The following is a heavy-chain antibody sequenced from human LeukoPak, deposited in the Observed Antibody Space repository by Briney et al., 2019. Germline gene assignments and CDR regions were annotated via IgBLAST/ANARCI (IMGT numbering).Heavy chain of an antibody. J-gene: IGHJ5*02. CDR2: ITGNHGAA. CDR1: GFTFSSFA. V-gene: IGHV3-23*01. D-gene: IGHD4-17*01. CDR3: TKDPNGNYVGAFDP. Sequence: GGSLRLSCAASGFTFSSFAMTWVRQAPGKGLEWVSSITGNHGAAYNIDSVKGRFTISRDNSQNTLYLQMNSLRVEDTAVYYCTKDPNGNYVGAFDPWGQGTLVTVSS.